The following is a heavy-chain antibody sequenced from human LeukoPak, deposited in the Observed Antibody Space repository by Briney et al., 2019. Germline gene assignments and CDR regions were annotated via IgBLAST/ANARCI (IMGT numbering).Heavy chain of an antibody. D-gene: IGHD1-1*01. CDR2: VYPGDSQT. CDR3: ARLISTSGLLYFDL. Sequence: GESLKISCKGSGYSFTGYWVGWVRQMPGKGLEWMGLVYPGDSQTKYSPSFQGQVTISVDKSIATAYLHWSSLKASDTARYYCARLISTSGLLYFDLWGHGTLVTVSS. J-gene: IGHJ4*01. V-gene: IGHV5-51*01. CDR1: GYSFTGYW.